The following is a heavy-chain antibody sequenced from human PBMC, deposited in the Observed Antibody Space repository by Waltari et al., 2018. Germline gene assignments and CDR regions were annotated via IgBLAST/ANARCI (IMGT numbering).Heavy chain of an antibody. Sequence: EVQLVESGGGLVQPGGSLRLSCAASGFNVISNYMTWVRQAPGKGLEGVSVFHSNDDTYYADAVRGRFIISRDTSKNTLYLQMNSLRADDTATYYCTGGQQAMGEYWGQGTVVTVSS. J-gene: IGHJ4*01. V-gene: IGHV3-66*02. CDR1: GFNVISNY. CDR2: FHSNDDT. CDR3: TGGQQAMGEY.